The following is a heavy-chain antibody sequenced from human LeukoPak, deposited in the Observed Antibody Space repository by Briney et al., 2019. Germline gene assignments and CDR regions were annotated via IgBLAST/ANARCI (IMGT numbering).Heavy chain of an antibody. CDR1: GYTFTGYY. Sequence: GASVKVSCKASGYTFTGYYMHWVRQAPGQGLEWMGRINPNSGGTNYAQKFQGRVTVTRDTTISTGYMELSRRRSDDTAVYYCARGYSYGYYYWGQGTLVTVSS. D-gene: IGHD5-18*01. CDR2: INPNSGGT. J-gene: IGHJ4*02. V-gene: IGHV1-2*06. CDR3: ARGYSYGYYY.